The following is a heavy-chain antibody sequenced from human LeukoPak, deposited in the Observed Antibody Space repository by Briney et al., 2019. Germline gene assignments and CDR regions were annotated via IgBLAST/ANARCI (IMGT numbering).Heavy chain of an antibody. V-gene: IGHV3-23*01. J-gene: IGHJ5*02. CDR1: GFTFSSYS. D-gene: IGHD2-2*01. CDR2: ISASGGST. Sequence: GGSLRLSCAASGFTFSSYSMNWVRQAPGKGLEWVSAISASGGSTFHADSVKGRFTISRDNSKNTLYLQMNSLRAEDTAVYYCAKGALSSSRQNWLDPWGQGTLVTVSS. CDR3: AKGALSSSRQNWLDP.